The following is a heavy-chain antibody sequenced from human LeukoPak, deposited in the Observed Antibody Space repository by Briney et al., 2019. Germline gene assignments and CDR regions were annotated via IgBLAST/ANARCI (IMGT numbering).Heavy chain of an antibody. CDR1: GYTFTGYY. CDR3: AIHEEWELLTDDAFDI. J-gene: IGHJ3*02. CDR2: INPNSGGT. D-gene: IGHD1-26*01. V-gene: IGHV1-2*02. Sequence: ASVKVSCKASGYTFTGYYMHWVRQAPGQGLEWMGWINPNSGGTNYAQKFQGRVTMTRDTPISTAYMELSRLRSDDTAVYYCAIHEEWELLTDDAFDIWGQGTMVTVSS.